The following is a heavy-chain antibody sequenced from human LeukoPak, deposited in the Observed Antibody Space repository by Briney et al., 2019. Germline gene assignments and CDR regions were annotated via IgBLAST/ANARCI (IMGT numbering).Heavy chain of an antibody. Sequence: SVKVSCKASGGTFSSYAISWVRQAPGQGLEWMGWISAYNGNTNYAQKLQGRVTMTTDTSTSTAYMELRSLRSDDTAVYYCARVHGDFWSGYYAYYYYGMDVWGQGTTVTVSS. CDR1: GGTFSSYA. J-gene: IGHJ6*02. CDR3: ARVHGDFWSGYYAYYYYGMDV. V-gene: IGHV1-18*01. CDR2: ISAYNGNT. D-gene: IGHD3-3*01.